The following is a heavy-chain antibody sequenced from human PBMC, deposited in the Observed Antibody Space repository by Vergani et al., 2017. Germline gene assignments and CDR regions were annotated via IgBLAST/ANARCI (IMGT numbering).Heavy chain of an antibody. V-gene: IGHV3-15*01. CDR3: TRWYYDFWSGYSQVDY. D-gene: IGHD3-3*01. Sequence: EVQLVESGGGLVKPGGSLRLSCAASGFTFSNAWMSWVRQAPGKGLEWVGRIKSKTDGGTTDYAAPVKGRFTISRDDSKSIAYLQMNSLKTEDTAVYYCTRWYYDFWSGYSQVDYWGQGTLVTVSS. J-gene: IGHJ4*02. CDR1: GFTFSNAW. CDR2: IKSKTDGGTT.